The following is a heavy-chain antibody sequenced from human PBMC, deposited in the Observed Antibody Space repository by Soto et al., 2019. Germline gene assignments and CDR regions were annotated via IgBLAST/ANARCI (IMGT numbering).Heavy chain of an antibody. J-gene: IGHJ6*02. Sequence: ASVQVPCRVIADTRTELSIHWGREPPGKGLEWIGGIDPEDGETIYAQQFQSRLNMTEDTSTDTAYMELSRLRAEDTAVYYCATRSYSSSLGVWGQGTTVTVSS. D-gene: IGHD6-6*01. CDR1: ADTRTELS. CDR2: IDPEDGET. CDR3: ATRSYSSSLGV. V-gene: IGHV1-24*01.